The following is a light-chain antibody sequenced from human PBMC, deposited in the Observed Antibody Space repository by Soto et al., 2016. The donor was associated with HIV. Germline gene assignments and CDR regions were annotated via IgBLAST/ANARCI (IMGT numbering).Light chain of an antibody. J-gene: IGKJ1*01. CDR3: QQYYDGWT. CDR1: ENIVNY. V-gene: IGKV1-5*03. Sequence: DIQMTQSPSTLSASIGDRVTIACRASENIVNYLAWYQQKPGRAPNLLIYRASTLESEVPSRFSGSGSGTEFTLTINSLQPDDFATYYCQQYYDGWTFGQGTKV. CDR2: RAS.